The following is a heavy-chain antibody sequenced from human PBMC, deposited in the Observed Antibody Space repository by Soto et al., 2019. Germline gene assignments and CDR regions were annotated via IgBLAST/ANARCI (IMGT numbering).Heavy chain of an antibody. CDR3: ATRNLAHDAFEI. D-gene: IGHD1-1*01. J-gene: IGHJ3*02. Sequence: QVQLQESGPGLVKPSQTLSLTCSVSGGSINSGTYYWSWIRQHPGKGLEWLGYKFYSGSTNYKPSPQGRVIIYPDPSKNQSSLKLSSVTAADTAVYYCATRNLAHDAFEIWGHGTKVTVSS. CDR1: GGSINSGTYY. V-gene: IGHV4-31*08. CDR2: KFYSGST.